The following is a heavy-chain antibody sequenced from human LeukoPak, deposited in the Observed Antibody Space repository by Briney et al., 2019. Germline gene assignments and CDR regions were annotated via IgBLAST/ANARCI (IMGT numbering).Heavy chain of an antibody. CDR1: GFAFDEHG. CDR3: ARAPITSPFYFDY. CDR2: INWSGGST. V-gene: IGHV3-20*04. Sequence: GGSLRLSCTASGFAFDEHGMSWVRQVPGKGLEWVSGINWSGGSTGYADPLRGRFTISRDNAKNSLYLQIDSLRAEDTALYYCARAPITSPFYFDYWGQGTLVTVSS. D-gene: IGHD2-2*01. J-gene: IGHJ4*02.